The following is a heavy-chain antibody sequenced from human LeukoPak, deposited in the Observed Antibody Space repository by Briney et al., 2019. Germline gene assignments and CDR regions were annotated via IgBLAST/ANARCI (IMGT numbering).Heavy chain of an antibody. D-gene: IGHD2-15*01. J-gene: IGHJ4*02. CDR3: ARDTPGGVGFDY. CDR1: GFTFSSYW. Sequence: PGGSLRLSCAASGFTFSSYWMHWVRHDPGKGLVWVSHINSDGITTNYADSVKGGFTIYRDNAKNTLYLQMNSLRAEDTAVYYCARDTPGGVGFDYWGQGTLVTVSS. V-gene: IGHV3-74*01. CDR2: INSDGITT.